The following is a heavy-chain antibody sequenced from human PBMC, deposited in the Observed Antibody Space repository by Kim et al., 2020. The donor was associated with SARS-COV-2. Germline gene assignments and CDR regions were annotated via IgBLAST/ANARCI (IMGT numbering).Heavy chain of an antibody. CDR2: ISYDGSNK. Sequence: GGSLRLSCAASGFTFSSYAMHWVRQAPGKGLEWVAVISYDGSNKYYADSVKGRFTISRDNSKNTLYLQMNSLRAEDTAVYYCASSGTARKAFDIWGQGTMVTVSS. CDR1: GFTFSSYA. J-gene: IGHJ3*02. V-gene: IGHV3-30*04. CDR3: ASSGTARKAFDI. D-gene: IGHD5-18*01.